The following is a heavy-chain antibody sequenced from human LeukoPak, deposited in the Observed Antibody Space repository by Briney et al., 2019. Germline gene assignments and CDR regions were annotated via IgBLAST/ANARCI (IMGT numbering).Heavy chain of an antibody. CDR3: ARVALSMGENGFDI. V-gene: IGHV3-21*01. CDR2: ISSSSSYI. D-gene: IGHD2/OR15-2a*01. J-gene: IGHJ3*02. Sequence: PGGSLRLSCAASEFTLSSYAMNWVRQAPGKGLEWVSSISSSSSYIFYADSVKGRFTVSRDNAKNSLYLQMNSLRAEDTALYYCARVALSMGENGFDIWGQGTMVTVSS. CDR1: EFTLSSYA.